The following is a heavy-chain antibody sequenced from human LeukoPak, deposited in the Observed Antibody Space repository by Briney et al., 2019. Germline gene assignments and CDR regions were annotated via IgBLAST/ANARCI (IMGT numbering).Heavy chain of an antibody. D-gene: IGHD4-17*01. CDR3: AIPATVTTPFDY. Sequence: SVKVSCKASGGTFSSYAISWVRQAPGQGLEWMGGIIPISGTANYAQKFQGRVTITADESTSTAYMELSSLRSEDTAVYYCAIPATVTTPFDYWGQGTLVTVSS. CDR2: IIPISGTA. J-gene: IGHJ4*02. CDR1: GGTFSSYA. V-gene: IGHV1-69*13.